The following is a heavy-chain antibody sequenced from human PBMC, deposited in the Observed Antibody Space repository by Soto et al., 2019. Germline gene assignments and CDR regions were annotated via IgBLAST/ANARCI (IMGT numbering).Heavy chain of an antibody. V-gene: IGHV4-31*03. CDR2: IYYSGST. Sequence: SETLSLTCTVSGGSISSGGYSWNWIRQHPGKGLECIGYIYYSGSTYYNPSLKSRLTISVDTSKNQFSLKLSSVTAADTAVYYCARGWATFRGGYNPYYYYGMDVWGQGTTVTVSS. J-gene: IGHJ6*02. D-gene: IGHD5-12*01. CDR3: ARGWATFRGGYNPYYYYGMDV. CDR1: GGSISSGGYS.